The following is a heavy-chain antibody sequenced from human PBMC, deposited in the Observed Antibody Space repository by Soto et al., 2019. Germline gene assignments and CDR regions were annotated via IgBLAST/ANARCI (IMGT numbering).Heavy chain of an antibody. CDR1: GGTFSSYA. J-gene: IGHJ6*02. V-gene: IGHV1-69*01. CDR2: IMPKFGVE. D-gene: IGHD3-10*01. CDR3: AGGAGGMDV. Sequence: QVQLVQSGAEVKKPGSSVKVSCKASGGTFSSYAITWVRQAPGQGLEWMGGIMPKFGVENHAQKFQGRVTITADESTSTAYMELSSLRSEDTAVYYWAGGAGGMDVWGQGTTVTVSS.